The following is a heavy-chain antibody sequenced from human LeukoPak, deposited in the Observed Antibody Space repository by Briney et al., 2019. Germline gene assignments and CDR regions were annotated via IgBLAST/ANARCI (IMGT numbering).Heavy chain of an antibody. CDR1: GFTFSSYA. D-gene: IGHD6-13*01. Sequence: QPGGSLRLSCAASGFTFSSYAMSWVRQAPGKGLEWVSAISGSGGSTYYADSVKGRFTISRDNSQNTLYLQMNSLRAEDTAVYYCARGSSSWLSYFDYCGQGTLVTVSS. CDR2: ISGSGGST. CDR3: ARGSSSWLSYFDY. V-gene: IGHV3-23*01. J-gene: IGHJ4*02.